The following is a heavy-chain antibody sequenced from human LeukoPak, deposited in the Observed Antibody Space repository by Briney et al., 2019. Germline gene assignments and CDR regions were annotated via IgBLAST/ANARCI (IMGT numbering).Heavy chain of an antibody. Sequence: PGGSLRLSCAASGFTFSSYAMSWVRQAPGKGLEWVSAISGSGGSTYHADSVKGRFTISRDNSKNTLYLQMNSLRAEDTAVYYCAKDRRYSYGSFDYWGQGTLVTVSS. CDR2: ISGSGGST. V-gene: IGHV3-23*01. CDR3: AKDRRYSYGSFDY. CDR1: GFTFSSYA. D-gene: IGHD5-18*01. J-gene: IGHJ4*02.